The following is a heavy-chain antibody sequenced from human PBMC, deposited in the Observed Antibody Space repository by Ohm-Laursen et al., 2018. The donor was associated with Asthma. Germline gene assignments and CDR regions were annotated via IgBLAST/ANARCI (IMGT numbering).Heavy chain of an antibody. CDR3: AYEFGGSGDY. V-gene: IGHV3-7*02. D-gene: IGHD3-10*01. Sequence: SLRLSCAASGFTFNKSWMSWVRQAPGKGLEWVAHINENGGEKFYVDSVKGRVTISRDNAKNTVYLQMNSLRVDDTAVYYCAYEFGGSGDYWGQGTLVTVSS. J-gene: IGHJ4*02. CDR1: GFTFNKSW. CDR2: INENGGEK.